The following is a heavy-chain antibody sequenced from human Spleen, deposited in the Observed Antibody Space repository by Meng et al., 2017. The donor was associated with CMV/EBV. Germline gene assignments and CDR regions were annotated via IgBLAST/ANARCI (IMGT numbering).Heavy chain of an antibody. CDR2: INIDETSA. Sequence: GESLKISCAASGFTFSNYYMHWVRQAPGKGLMWVSRINIDETSATYADSVRGRFTISRDNAKNSLYLQMNSLRAEDTAVYYCARYSTCAIAAAGICYYYYGMDVWGQGTTVTVSS. CDR3: ARYSTCAIAAAGICYYYYGMDV. J-gene: IGHJ6*02. CDR1: GFTFSNYY. V-gene: IGHV3-74*01. D-gene: IGHD6-13*01.